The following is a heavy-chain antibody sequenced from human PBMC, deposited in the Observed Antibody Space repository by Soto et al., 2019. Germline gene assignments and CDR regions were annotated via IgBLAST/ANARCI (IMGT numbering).Heavy chain of an antibody. Sequence: GGSLRLSCAASGFSFSISPMHWVRQAPGKGPEWVALISYDGTNKFYADSVKGRFTISRDNSKSTLYLQMNSLRAEDTGVYYCARDPPNDDTQLHYGMDVWGQGTAVTVS. D-gene: IGHD2-2*01. J-gene: IGHJ6*02. V-gene: IGHV3-30-3*01. CDR1: GFSFSISP. CDR3: ARDPPNDDTQLHYGMDV. CDR2: ISYDGTNK.